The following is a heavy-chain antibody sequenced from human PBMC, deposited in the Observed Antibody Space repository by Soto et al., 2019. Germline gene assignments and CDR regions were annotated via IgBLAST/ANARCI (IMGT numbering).Heavy chain of an antibody. V-gene: IGHV3-23*01. CDR1: GFTFSSYA. Sequence: EVQLLESGGGLVHPGGSLRLSCAASGFTFSSYAMSWVRQAPGKGLEWVSAISGSGGSTYYADSVKGRFTISRDNSKNALYLHMNRLRAEDKAVYYCAEDRHRRIAAAGQGFAPGRSVGLMYNWYDPWGQGTLVTVAS. CDR2: ISGSGGST. CDR3: AEDRHRRIAAAGQGFAPGRSVGLMYNWYDP. J-gene: IGHJ5*02. D-gene: IGHD6-13*01.